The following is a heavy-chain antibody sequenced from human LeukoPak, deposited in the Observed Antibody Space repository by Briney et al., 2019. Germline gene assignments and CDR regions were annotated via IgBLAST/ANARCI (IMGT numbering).Heavy chain of an antibody. CDR2: ISWNSGSI. CDR1: GFTFDDYA. J-gene: IGHJ6*02. V-gene: IGHV3-9*03. Sequence: GGSLRLSCAASGFTFDDYAMHWVRQAPGKGLEWVSGISWNSGSIGYADSVKGRFTISRDNAKNSLYLQMNSLRAEDMALYYCAKGLLRYYNYGMDVWGQGTTVTVSS. CDR3: AKGLLRYYNYGMDV. D-gene: IGHD1-14*01.